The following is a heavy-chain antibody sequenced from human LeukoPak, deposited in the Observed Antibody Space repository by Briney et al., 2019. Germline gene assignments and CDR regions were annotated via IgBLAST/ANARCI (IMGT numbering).Heavy chain of an antibody. D-gene: IGHD1-14*01. CDR2: IDPNSGGT. Sequence: ASVKVSCKASGYTFTDSYMHWVRQAPGQGLEWMGWIDPNSGGTRYAQKFQGRVTMTRDTSISTANMELSRLTSDDTAVYYRAPDHSSILWGQGTLVTVSS. CDR3: APDHSSIL. J-gene: IGHJ4*02. V-gene: IGHV1-2*02. CDR1: GYTFTDSY.